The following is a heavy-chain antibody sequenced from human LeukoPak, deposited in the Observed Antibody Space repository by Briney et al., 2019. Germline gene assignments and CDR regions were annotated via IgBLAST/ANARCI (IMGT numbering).Heavy chain of an antibody. CDR1: GGSISGYY. Sequence: MPSETLSRTCTVSGGSISGYYWTWIRQPPGKGLEWIGYIYYTGSTNYNPSLKSRATISVDTSKNQFSLNLSSVTAADTALYYCARFDRDGYNLDYWGQGTLVTVSS. V-gene: IGHV4-59*01. CDR2: IYYTGST. CDR3: ARFDRDGYNLDY. J-gene: IGHJ4*02. D-gene: IGHD5-24*01.